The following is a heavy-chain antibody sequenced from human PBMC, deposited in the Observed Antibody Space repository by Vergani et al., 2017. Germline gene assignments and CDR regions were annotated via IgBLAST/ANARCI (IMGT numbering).Heavy chain of an antibody. J-gene: IGHJ4*02. CDR3: ARGGSIYGAIDY. D-gene: IGHD4-17*01. Sequence: QVQLVESGGGVVQPGRSLRLSCAASGFTFSSYGMHWVRQAPGKGLEWVAVISYDGSNKYYADSVKGRFTISRDNSKNTLYLQMNSLRAEDTAVYYCARGGSIYGAIDYWGQGTLVTVSS. CDR1: GFTFSSYG. CDR2: ISYDGSNK. V-gene: IGHV3-30*03.